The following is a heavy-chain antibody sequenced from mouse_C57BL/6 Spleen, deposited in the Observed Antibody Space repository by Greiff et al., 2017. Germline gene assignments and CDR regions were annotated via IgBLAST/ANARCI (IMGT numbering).Heavy chain of an antibody. CDR3: ASIYYDYDERYFDV. V-gene: IGHV5-6*01. CDR1: GFTFSSYG. D-gene: IGHD2-4*01. J-gene: IGHJ1*03. CDR2: ISSGGSYT. Sequence: EVKLVESGGDLVKPGGSLKLSCAASGFTFSSYGMSWVRQTPDKRLEWVATISSGGSYTYYPDSVKGRFTISRDNAKNTLYLQMSSLKSEDTAMYYCASIYYDYDERYFDVWGTGTTVTVSS.